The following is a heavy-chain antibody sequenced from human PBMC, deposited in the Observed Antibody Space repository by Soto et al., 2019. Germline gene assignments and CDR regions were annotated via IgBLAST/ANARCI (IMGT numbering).Heavy chain of an antibody. D-gene: IGHD3-10*01. CDR3: AKAPTMVTGRLHY. V-gene: IGHV3-23*01. J-gene: IGHJ4*02. Sequence: EVQLSESGGGLIQPGGSLRLSCAASGFTFSSYAMSWVRQAPGKGLDWISSITSSGGSTYYADSVKGRFTISRDNSKNTLYLQMDSLRADDTAVYYCAKAPTMVTGRLHYWCQGTLVTVSS. CDR2: ITSSGGST. CDR1: GFTFSSYA.